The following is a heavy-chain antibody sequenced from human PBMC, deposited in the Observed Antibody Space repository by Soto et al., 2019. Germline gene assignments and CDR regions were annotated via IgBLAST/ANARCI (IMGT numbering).Heavy chain of an antibody. CDR3: ARDRRTAGSWYYYYYMDV. J-gene: IGHJ6*03. CDR1: GYTFTSYA. CDR2: INGGNGNT. D-gene: IGHD6-13*01. Sequence: GASVKVSCKASGYTFTSYAMHWVRQAPGQRLEGMGWINGGNGNTKYSQKFQGRVTITRDTSASTAYMELSSLRSEDTAVYYCARDRRTAGSWYYYYYMDVWGKGTTVTVSS. V-gene: IGHV1-3*01.